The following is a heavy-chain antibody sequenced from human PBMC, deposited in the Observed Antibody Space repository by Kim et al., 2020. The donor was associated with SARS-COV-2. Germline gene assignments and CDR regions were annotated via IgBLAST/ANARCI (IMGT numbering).Heavy chain of an antibody. CDR3: ASGSSSSWSLDDY. CDR2: ISSSSYI. CDR1: GFTFSSYS. V-gene: IGHV3-21*01. J-gene: IGHJ4*02. Sequence: GGSLRLSCAASGFTFSSYSMNWVRQAPGKGLEWVSSISSSSYIYYADSVKGRFTISRDNAKNSLYLQMNSLRAEDTAVYYCASGSSSSWSLDDYWGQGTLVTVSS. D-gene: IGHD6-13*01.